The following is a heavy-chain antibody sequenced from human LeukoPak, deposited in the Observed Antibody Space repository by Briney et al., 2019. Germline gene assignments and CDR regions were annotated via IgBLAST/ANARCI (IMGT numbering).Heavy chain of an antibody. CDR3: ARGIWSRTVSSYYFDY. V-gene: IGHV1-3*01. J-gene: IGHJ4*02. Sequence: ASVKVSCKASGFTFTNYAMQWVRQAPGQRLEWMGWINAGNGHTRYSQRFQGRVTITRDTSATTVYMEVTSLRSEDTAVYYCARGIWSRTVSSYYFDYWGQGTLVTVSS. CDR1: GFTFTNYA. D-gene: IGHD3-3*01. CDR2: INAGNGHT.